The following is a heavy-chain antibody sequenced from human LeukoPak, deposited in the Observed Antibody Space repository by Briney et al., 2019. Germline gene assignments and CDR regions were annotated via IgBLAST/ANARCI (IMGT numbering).Heavy chain of an antibody. CDR3: ATDVAVAGTRAFDI. D-gene: IGHD6-19*01. CDR1: GGSISSGDYY. Sequence: KPSQTLSLTCTVSGGSISSGDYYWSWIRQPPGKGLEWIGYIYYTGTTYYSPSLKSRVTISVDTSKNQFSLKLSSVTAADTAVYYCATDVAVAGTRAFDIWGQGTMVTVSS. J-gene: IGHJ3*02. CDR2: IYYTGTT. V-gene: IGHV4-30-4*08.